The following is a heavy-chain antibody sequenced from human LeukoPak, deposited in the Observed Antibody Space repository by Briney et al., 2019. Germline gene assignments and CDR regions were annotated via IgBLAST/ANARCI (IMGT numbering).Heavy chain of an antibody. CDR2: ITYDGSNK. V-gene: IGHV3-30*03. J-gene: IGHJ3*02. Sequence: PGGSLRLSCAASGFTFSRYGMHWVRQAPGKGLEWVAVITYDGSNKYYADSVKGRFTVSRDNSKNTLYLQMNSLRAEDTAVYYCARWEVRLNAFEMWGQGTMVTVSS. CDR1: GFTFSRYG. CDR3: ARWEVRLNAFEM. D-gene: IGHD3-10*01.